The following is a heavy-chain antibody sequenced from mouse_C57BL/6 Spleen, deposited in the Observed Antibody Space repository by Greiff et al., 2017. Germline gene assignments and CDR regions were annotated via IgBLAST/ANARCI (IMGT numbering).Heavy chain of an antibody. CDR2: ISDGGSYT. V-gene: IGHV5-4*01. J-gene: IGHJ2*01. CDR3: ARDADYYFDC. Sequence: EVQRVESGGGLVKPGGSLKLSCAASGFTFSSYAMSWVRQTPEKRLEWVATISDGGSYTYYPDNVKGRFTISRDNAKNNLYLQMSHLKSEDTAMYYCARDADYYFDCWGQGTTLTVSS. CDR1: GFTFSSYA.